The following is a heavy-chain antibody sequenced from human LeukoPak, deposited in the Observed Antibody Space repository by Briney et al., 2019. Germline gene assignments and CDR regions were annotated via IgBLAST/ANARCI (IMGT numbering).Heavy chain of an antibody. Sequence: QTGGSLRLSCAASGFTFSRYWMHWVRQAPGKGLVWVSRINSDGSSITYADSVKGRFTISRDNAKNTLYLQMNSLRAEDTAVYYCARDPDSSGWSSKDYWGQGILVTVSS. CDR2: INSDGSSI. J-gene: IGHJ4*02. CDR1: GFTFSRYW. V-gene: IGHV3-74*01. CDR3: ARDPDSSGWSSKDY. D-gene: IGHD6-19*01.